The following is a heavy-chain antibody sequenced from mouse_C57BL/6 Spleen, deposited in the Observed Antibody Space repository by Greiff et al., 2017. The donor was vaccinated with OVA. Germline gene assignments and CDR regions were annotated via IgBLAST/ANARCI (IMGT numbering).Heavy chain of an antibody. CDR1: GFSLTSYG. CDR2: FWRGGST. CDR3: AKGGTTVAFDY. V-gene: IGHV2-5*01. Sequence: QVQLQQSGPGLVQPSQSLSITCTVSGFSLTSYGVHWVRQSPGKGLEWLGVFWRGGSTDYNAAFMSSLSISTVNSKSQVFFKMNSLQADATAIYDCAKGGTTVAFDYWGQGTTLTVSS. D-gene: IGHD1-1*01. J-gene: IGHJ2*01.